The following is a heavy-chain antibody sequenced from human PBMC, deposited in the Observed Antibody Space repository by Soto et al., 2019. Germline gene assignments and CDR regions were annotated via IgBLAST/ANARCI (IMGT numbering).Heavy chain of an antibody. CDR3: ASAGVDIGATIRDYYGMDV. V-gene: IGHV3-13*01. CDR2: IGTAGDT. J-gene: IGHJ6*02. D-gene: IGHD5-12*01. Sequence: GGSLRLSCAASGFTFSSYDMHWVRQATGKGLEWVSAIGTAGDTYYQASVKGRFTISRENAKNSLYLQMNSLRAVDTAVDYCASAGVDIGATIRDYYGMDVWGQGTTVTVSS. CDR1: GFTFSSYD.